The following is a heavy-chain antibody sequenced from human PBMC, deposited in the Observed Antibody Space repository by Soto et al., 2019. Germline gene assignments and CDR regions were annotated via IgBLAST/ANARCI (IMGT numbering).Heavy chain of an antibody. CDR2: FASGADDT. V-gene: IGHV3-23*01. J-gene: IGHJ5*02. Sequence: PGRSLRLSCAATGFNLRANGMSWFRQAPGKGLEWVSSFASGADDTWYADSLEGRVTISRDKSKNTMYLQMNSLRAEDTALYHCPGEGGSSSLGQGSLVTVSS. CDR1: GFNLRANG. CDR3: PGEGGSSS. D-gene: IGHD5-12*01.